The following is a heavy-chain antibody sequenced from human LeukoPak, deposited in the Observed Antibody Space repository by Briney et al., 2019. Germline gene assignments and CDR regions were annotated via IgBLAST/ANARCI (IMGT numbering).Heavy chain of an antibody. V-gene: IGHV3-48*01. CDR1: GFTFSTYS. CDR3: AKEMGFCSGGSCYRWFDS. CDR2: ISTSRITK. D-gene: IGHD2-15*01. Sequence: PGGSLRLSCAASGFTFSTYSMSWVRQAPGKGPEWLSYISTSRITKYYADSVKGRFTISRDDAKNSLSLQMNSLRADDTAVYYCAKEMGFCSGGSCYRWFDSWGQGTLVTVSS. J-gene: IGHJ5*01.